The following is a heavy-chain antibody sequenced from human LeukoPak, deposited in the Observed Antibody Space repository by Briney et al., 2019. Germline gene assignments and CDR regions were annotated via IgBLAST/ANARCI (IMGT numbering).Heavy chain of an antibody. CDR2: INHSGST. CDR3: ARGHHYYDSSGYGFDY. J-gene: IGHJ4*02. D-gene: IGHD3-22*01. V-gene: IGHV4-34*01. Sequence: SETLSLTCAVYGGSFSGYYWSLIRQPPGKGLEWIGEINHSGSTNYNPSLKSRVTISVDTSKNQFSLKLSSVTAADTAVYYCARGHHYYDSSGYGFDYWGQGTLVTVSS. CDR1: GGSFSGYY.